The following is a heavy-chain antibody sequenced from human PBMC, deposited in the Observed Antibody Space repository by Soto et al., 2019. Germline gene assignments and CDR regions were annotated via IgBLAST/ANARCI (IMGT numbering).Heavy chain of an antibody. CDR2: IDYSGRT. CDR1: GASLSSYY. D-gene: IGHD3-9*01. V-gene: IGHV4-59*01. Sequence: SETLSLTCTVSGASLSSYYWSCIRQPPAKGLEWIGNIDYSGRTNYNPSLKSRVTISLATSRSQFSLELSSVTAADTAVYYCAGTNELMTLFRMLIYTYSHYCYMDVWAKGTTVTVSS. J-gene: IGHJ6*03. CDR3: AGTNELMTLFRMLIYTYSHYCYMDV.